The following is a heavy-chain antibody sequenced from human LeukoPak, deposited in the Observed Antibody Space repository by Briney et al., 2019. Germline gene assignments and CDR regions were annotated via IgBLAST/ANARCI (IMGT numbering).Heavy chain of an antibody. CDR2: ISWNSGSI. D-gene: IGHD6-13*01. V-gene: IGHV3-9*01. Sequence: QAGGSLRLSYAAPGFTFSSYGMHWVRQAPGKGLEWVSGISWNSGSIGYADSVKGRFTISRDNAKNSLYLQMNSLRAEDTALYYCAKVSAAGPSFDYWGQGTLVTVSS. CDR3: AKVSAAGPSFDY. J-gene: IGHJ4*02. CDR1: GFTFSSYG.